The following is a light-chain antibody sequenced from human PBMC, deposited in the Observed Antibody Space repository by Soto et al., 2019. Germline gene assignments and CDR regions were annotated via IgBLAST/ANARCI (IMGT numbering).Light chain of an antibody. CDR1: SSNIGAGYD. J-gene: IGLJ2*01. Sequence: QAVVTQPPSVSGAPGQRVTISCTGSSSNIGAGYDVHWYQQLPGIAPKLLISGNSNRPSGVPDRFSGSKSGTSASLAITGLQVEDEADYYCQSYDSSLGGSVFGGGTKLTVL. CDR2: GNS. V-gene: IGLV1-40*01. CDR3: QSYDSSLGGSV.